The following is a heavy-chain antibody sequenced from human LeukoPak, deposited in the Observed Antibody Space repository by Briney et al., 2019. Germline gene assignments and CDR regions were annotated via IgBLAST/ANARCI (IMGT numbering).Heavy chain of an antibody. V-gene: IGHV4-39*01. CDR1: GGSISSSSYY. D-gene: IGHD5-12*01. CDR3: ARRLATKQDFDY. CDR2: IYYSGST. Sequence: SETLSLTCTVSGGSISSSSYYWGWIRQPPGKGLEWIGSIYYSGSTYYNPSLKSRVTISVDTSKNQFSLKLSSVTAADTAVYYCARRLATKQDFDYWGQGTLVTVSS. J-gene: IGHJ4*02.